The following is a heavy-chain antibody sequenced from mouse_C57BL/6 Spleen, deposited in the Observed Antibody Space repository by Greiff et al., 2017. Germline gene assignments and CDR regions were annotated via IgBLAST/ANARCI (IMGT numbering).Heavy chain of an antibody. D-gene: IGHD1-1*01. CDR2: IDPENGDT. CDR1: GFNIKDDY. V-gene: IGHV14-4*01. Sequence: VQLQQSGAELVRPGASVKLSCTASGFNIKDDYMHWVKQRPEQGLEWIGWIDPENGDTEYASKFQGKATITADTSSNTAYLQLSSLTSEDTAVYYFTTGRTTVVARGYFDYWGQGTTLTVSS. J-gene: IGHJ2*01. CDR3: TTGRTTVVARGYFDY.